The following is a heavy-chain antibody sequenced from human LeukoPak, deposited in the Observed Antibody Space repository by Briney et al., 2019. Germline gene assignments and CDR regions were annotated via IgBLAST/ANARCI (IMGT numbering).Heavy chain of an antibody. CDR2: ISSNGGST. D-gene: IGHD3-10*01. CDR1: GFTFSSYA. CDR3: ARDRARSGSYYTYYYYYYGMDV. Sequence: GGSLRLSCAASGFTFSSYAMHWVRQAPGKGLEYVSAISSNGGSTYYANSVKGRFTISRDNSKNTLYLQMGSLRAEDTAVYYCARDRARSGSYYTYYYYYYGMDVWGQGTTVTVSS. V-gene: IGHV3-64*01. J-gene: IGHJ6*02.